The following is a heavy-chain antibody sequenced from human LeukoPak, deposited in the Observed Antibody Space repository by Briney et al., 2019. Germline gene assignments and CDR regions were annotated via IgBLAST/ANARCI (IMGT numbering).Heavy chain of an antibody. CDR2: IYHSGST. D-gene: IGHD2-8*01. CDR1: GGSISSSNW. J-gene: IGHJ4*02. CDR3: ARGLYCTNGVCPYYFDY. Sequence: PSGTLSLTCAVSGGSISSSNWWSWVRQPPGKGLEWIGEIYHSGSTDYNPSLNSRVTISVDTSKNQFSLKLSSVTAADTAVYYCARGLYCTNGVCPYYFDYWGQGTLVTVSS. V-gene: IGHV4-4*02.